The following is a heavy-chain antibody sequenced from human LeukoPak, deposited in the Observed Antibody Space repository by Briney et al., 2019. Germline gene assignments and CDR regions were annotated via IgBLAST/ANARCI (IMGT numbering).Heavy chain of an antibody. J-gene: IGHJ4*02. V-gene: IGHV1-2*02. CDR1: GYTLTELS. D-gene: IGHD1-20*01. CDR2: INPNSGGT. Sequence: ASVKVSCKVSGYTLTELSMHWVRQAPGQGLEWMGWINPNSGGTHYAQKFQGRVTMTRVTSISTAYMELMRLTSDDTAVYYCATGTNWNGGNFDYWGQGSLVTVSS. CDR3: ATGTNWNGGNFDY.